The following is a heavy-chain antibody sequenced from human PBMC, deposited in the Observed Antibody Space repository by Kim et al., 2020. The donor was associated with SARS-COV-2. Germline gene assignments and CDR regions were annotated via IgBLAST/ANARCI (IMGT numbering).Heavy chain of an antibody. D-gene: IGHD6-13*01. J-gene: IGHJ4*02. Sequence: SETLSLTCSVSGGSISSYYWRWIRQPPGKGLEWIGHIYYSGNTNYNPSLKSRVTISVDTSKNQFSLKLSSVTAADTAVYYCARGPSSSWHFVDYWGQGTLVTVSS. CDR1: GGSISSYY. V-gene: IGHV4-59*01. CDR2: IYYSGNT. CDR3: ARGPSSSWHFVDY.